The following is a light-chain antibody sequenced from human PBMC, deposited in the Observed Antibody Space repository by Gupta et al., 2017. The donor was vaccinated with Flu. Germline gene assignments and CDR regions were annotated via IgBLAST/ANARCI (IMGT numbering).Light chain of an antibody. CDR3: SSYTGSDTLVV. V-gene: IGLV2-14*01. Sequence: QSALTQPASVSGSPGQSITIFCTGTNNDVGNYDYVSWYQEHPGKAPKLIIYGVTNRPSGVSTRFSGSKSGKTASLTISDLQAEDEANYYCSSYTGSDTLVVFGGGTRLTVL. J-gene: IGLJ2*01. CDR1: NNDVGNYDY. CDR2: GVT.